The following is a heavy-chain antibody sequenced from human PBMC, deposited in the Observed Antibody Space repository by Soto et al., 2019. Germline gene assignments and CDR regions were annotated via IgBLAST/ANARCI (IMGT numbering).Heavy chain of an antibody. Sequence: QVQLVESGGGVVQSGGSLSLLCAASGFTFSNYSMHWVRQAPGKGLEWVEVISYDGRNKYYVDSVKGRFTISRDNSKNTLSLQMDGLRAEDTAVYYCARDLATLAYWGQGTLVTVSS. CDR1: GFTFSNYS. D-gene: IGHD2-15*01. V-gene: IGHV3-30*03. CDR2: ISYDGRNK. CDR3: ARDLATLAY. J-gene: IGHJ4*02.